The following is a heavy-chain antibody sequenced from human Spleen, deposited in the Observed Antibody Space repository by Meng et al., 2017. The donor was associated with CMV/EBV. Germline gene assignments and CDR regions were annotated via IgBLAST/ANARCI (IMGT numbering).Heavy chain of an antibody. Sequence: GGSLRLSCAASGFTFSSYSMNWVRQAPGKGLEWVSSISSSSSYIYYADSVKGRFTISRDNAKNSLYLQMNSLRAEDTALYYCAGYCSTTTCFTYYGMDVWGQGTTVTVSS. CDR2: ISSSSSYI. CDR1: GFTFSSYS. V-gene: IGHV3-21*01. J-gene: IGHJ6*02. CDR3: AGYCSTTTCFTYYGMDV. D-gene: IGHD2-2*02.